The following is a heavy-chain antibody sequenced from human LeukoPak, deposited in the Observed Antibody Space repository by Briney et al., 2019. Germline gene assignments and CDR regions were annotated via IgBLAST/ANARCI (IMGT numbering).Heavy chain of an antibody. Sequence: PGGSLRLSCADSGFTCTSCTMSWVRQAPGKGLEWVSDIRGSGDNTYYADSVKGRFTISRDNSKNTLYLQMSSLRAEDTAVYFCAKGGSYRVQPYFDYWGQGALVTVSS. CDR1: GFTCTSCT. CDR3: AKGGSYRVQPYFDY. CDR2: IRGSGDNT. J-gene: IGHJ4*02. V-gene: IGHV3-23*01. D-gene: IGHD1-1*01.